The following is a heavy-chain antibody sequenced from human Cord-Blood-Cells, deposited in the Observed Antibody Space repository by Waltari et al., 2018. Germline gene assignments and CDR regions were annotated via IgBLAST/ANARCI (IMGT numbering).Heavy chain of an antibody. Sequence: QVQLVESGGGVVQPGGSLRLSCAASGFTFSSYGMHWVRQAPGKGLEWVAFRRYDGSNKYYADSVKGRFTISRDNSKNTLYLQMNSLRAEDTAVYYCAKDGRITMVRGVINDAFDIWGQGTMVTVS. CDR3: AKDGRITMVRGVINDAFDI. CDR2: RRYDGSNK. J-gene: IGHJ3*02. V-gene: IGHV3-30*02. D-gene: IGHD3-10*01. CDR1: GFTFSSYG.